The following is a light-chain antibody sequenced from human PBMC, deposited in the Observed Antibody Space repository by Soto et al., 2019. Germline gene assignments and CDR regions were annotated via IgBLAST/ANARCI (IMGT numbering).Light chain of an antibody. CDR2: DAS. CDR1: QSVSSY. Sequence: EIVLTQSPATLSLSPGERATLSCRARQSVSSYLAWYQQKPGQAPRLLIYDASNRATGIPARFSGSGSGTEFTLTISSLEPEDFAVYYCQQRSNWPPSWTFGQGTKVEIE. J-gene: IGKJ1*01. CDR3: QQRSNWPPSWT. V-gene: IGKV3-11*01.